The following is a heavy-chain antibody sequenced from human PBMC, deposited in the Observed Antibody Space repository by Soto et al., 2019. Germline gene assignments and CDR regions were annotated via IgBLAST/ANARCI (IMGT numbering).Heavy chain of an antibody. J-gene: IGHJ5*02. Sequence: SQTISLTCDIFRNNVASKSYAWNWIRESPSRSLEWLGRTYYRSKWYNDYAVSVKSRIAINPDTSRNQFSLQLNSVTPEDTAVYFCARATFSWFDPWGQGTLVTVSS. CDR3: ARATFSWFDP. CDR1: RNNVASKSYA. D-gene: IGHD3-3*02. CDR2: TYYRSKWYN. V-gene: IGHV6-1*01.